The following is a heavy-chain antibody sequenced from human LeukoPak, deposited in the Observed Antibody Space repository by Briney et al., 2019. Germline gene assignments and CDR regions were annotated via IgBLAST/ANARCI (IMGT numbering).Heavy chain of an antibody. D-gene: IGHD6-19*01. V-gene: IGHV3-33*01. Sequence: GGSLRLSCAASGFTFSSYGMHWVRQAPGKGLEWVAVIWYDGSNKYYADSVKGRFTISRDNSKNTLYLQMNSLRAEDTAVYYCARDKAVATYYFDYWGQGTLVTVSS. CDR1: GFTFSSYG. CDR3: ARDKAVATYYFDY. CDR2: IWYDGSNK. J-gene: IGHJ4*02.